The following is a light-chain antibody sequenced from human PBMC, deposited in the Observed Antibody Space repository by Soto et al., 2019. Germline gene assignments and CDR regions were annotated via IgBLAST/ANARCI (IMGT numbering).Light chain of an antibody. V-gene: IGKV3-11*01. CDR1: QSVSSY. CDR2: DAS. CDR3: QQRRNWPQT. Sequence: EIVLTQSPATLSLSPGEKATLSCRASQSVSSYLAWYQQKPGQAPRLLIYDASNRATGIPARFSGSGAGTDFTLTISSLEPEDFAVYYCQQRRNWPQTFGNGNKLEIK. J-gene: IGKJ2*01.